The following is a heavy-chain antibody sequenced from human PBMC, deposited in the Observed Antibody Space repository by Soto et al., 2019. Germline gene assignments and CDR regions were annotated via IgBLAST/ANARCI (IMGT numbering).Heavy chain of an antibody. CDR3: AREAYYDILTGTRGAFDI. D-gene: IGHD3-9*01. V-gene: IGHV4-59*01. Sequence: SETLSLTCTVSGGSISSYYWSWIRQTPGKGLEWIGYIYYSGITKYNPSLGSRATTSVDTSKNQFSLKLSSVTAADTAVYYCAREAYYDILTGTRGAFDIWGQGTMVTVSS. J-gene: IGHJ3*02. CDR2: IYYSGIT. CDR1: GGSISSYY.